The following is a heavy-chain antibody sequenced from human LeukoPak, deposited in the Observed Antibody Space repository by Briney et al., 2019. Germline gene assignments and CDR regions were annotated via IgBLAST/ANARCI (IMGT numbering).Heavy chain of an antibody. Sequence: GASVKVSCKASGYTFTGYYMHWVRQAPGQGLEWMGRINPNSGGTNYAQKFQGRVTMTRDTSISTAYMELSRLRSDDTAVYYCARAPSPRLTTLYYYMDFWGKGTTVTVSS. CDR3: ARAPSPRLTTLYYYMDF. V-gene: IGHV1-2*06. J-gene: IGHJ6*03. CDR2: INPNSGGT. CDR1: GYTFTGYY. D-gene: IGHD4-17*01.